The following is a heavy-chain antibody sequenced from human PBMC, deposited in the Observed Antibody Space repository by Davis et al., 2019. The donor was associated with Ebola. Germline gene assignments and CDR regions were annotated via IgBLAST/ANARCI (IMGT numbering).Heavy chain of an antibody. V-gene: IGHV1-2*02. CDR2: INPNSGGT. CDR3: ARVLLGTGYGMDV. CDR1: GYTFTGYY. Sequence: ASVKVSCQASGYTFTGYYMNWVRQAPGQGLEWMGWINPNSGGTNYAQKFQGRVTMTRDTSISTAYMELSRLRSDDTAVYYCARVLLGTGYGMDVWGQGTTVTVSS. D-gene: IGHD2-21*01. J-gene: IGHJ6*02.